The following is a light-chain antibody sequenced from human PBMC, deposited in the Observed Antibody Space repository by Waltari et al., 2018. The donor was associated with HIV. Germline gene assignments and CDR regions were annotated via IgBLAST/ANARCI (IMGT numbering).Light chain of an antibody. CDR1: QSIATS. Sequence: DIQLTQAPSTLSASVGDSVTITCRASQSIATSLAWYQQQPGKAPKLLIYKASSLNSGVPSRFSGRGSGTDFTLTISSLQSDDFATYYCQNYNAYATFGQGTKVEIK. V-gene: IGKV1-5*03. CDR3: QNYNAYAT. J-gene: IGKJ1*01. CDR2: KAS.